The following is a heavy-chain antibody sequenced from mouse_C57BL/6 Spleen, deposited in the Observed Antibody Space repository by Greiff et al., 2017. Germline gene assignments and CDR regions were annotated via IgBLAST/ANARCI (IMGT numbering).Heavy chain of an antibody. CDR3: ARGSYPYYFDY. V-gene: IGHV1-42*01. Sequence: VQLQQSGPELVKPGASVKISCKASGYSFTGYYMNWVKQSPEKSLEWIGEINPSTGGTTYNQKFKAKATLTVDKSSSTAYMQLKSLTSEDSAVYYCARGSYPYYFDYWGQGTTLTVSS. D-gene: IGHD2-10*01. CDR2: INPSTGGT. CDR1: GYSFTGYY. J-gene: IGHJ2*01.